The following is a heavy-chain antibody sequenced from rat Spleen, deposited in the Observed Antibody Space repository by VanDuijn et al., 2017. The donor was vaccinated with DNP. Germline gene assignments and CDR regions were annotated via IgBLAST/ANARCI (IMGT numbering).Heavy chain of an antibody. Sequence: QVQLQQSGAELAKPGSSVKISCKASGYTFTSYYISWIKQTTGQGLEYVGYIHTGRGGTNYNERFKGRATLTLDKSSSTAFMQLSSLTPDDSAVYYCARWGTFYWYCDFWGPGTMVTVSS. CDR2: IHTGRGGT. CDR1: GYTFTSYY. D-gene: IGHD3-2*01. J-gene: IGHJ1*01. V-gene: IGHV1-43*01. CDR3: ARWGTFYWYCDF.